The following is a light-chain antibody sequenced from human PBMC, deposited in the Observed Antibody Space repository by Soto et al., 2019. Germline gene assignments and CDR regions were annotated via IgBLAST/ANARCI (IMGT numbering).Light chain of an antibody. Sequence: VLTQPPSVSGAPGQRVTISCTGSSSNIGAGYDVHWYQHLPGTVPRLVIYDNNIRPSGVPDRFSGSKSDTSASLAITGLQAEDEADYYCQSYDSSVTAVLFGGGTKLTVL. CDR2: DNN. V-gene: IGLV1-40*01. CDR3: QSYDSSVTAVL. J-gene: IGLJ2*01. CDR1: SSNIGAGYD.